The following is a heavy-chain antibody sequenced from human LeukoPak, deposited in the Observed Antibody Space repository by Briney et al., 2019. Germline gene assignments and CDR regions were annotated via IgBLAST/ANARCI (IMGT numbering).Heavy chain of an antibody. Sequence: GGSLRLSCAASGFTFSSYGMHWVRQAPGKGLEWVAVISYDGSNKYYADSVKGRFTISRDNSKNTLYLQMNSLRAEDTAVYYCASTLADAFDIWGQGTMVTVSS. J-gene: IGHJ3*02. CDR2: ISYDGSNK. CDR1: GFTFSSYG. CDR3: ASTLADAFDI. V-gene: IGHV3-30*03.